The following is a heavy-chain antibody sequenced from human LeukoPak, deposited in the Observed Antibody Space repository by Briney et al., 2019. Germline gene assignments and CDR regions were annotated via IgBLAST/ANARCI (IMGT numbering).Heavy chain of an antibody. CDR2: IYPGDSDT. D-gene: IGHD6-13*01. V-gene: IGHV5-51*01. CDR1: GFTFTSYW. CDR3: ARLTGGLYSSPCY. J-gene: IGHJ4*02. Sequence: GESLKISCKGSGFTFTSYWIAWVRQMPGKGLEWMGIIYPGDSDTKYSPSFQGQVTISADKSISTAYLQWSSLKASDTAMYYCARLTGGLYSSPCYWGQGTLVTVSS.